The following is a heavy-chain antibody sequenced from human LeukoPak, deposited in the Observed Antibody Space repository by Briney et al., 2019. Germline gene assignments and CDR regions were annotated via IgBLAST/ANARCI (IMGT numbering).Heavy chain of an antibody. D-gene: IGHD3-22*01. J-gene: IGHJ4*02. CDR2: IRYDGSDK. Sequence: PGGSLRLSCAASGFTFNRYAMHWVRQAPGKGLEWVAFIRYDGSDKYYADSVKGRFTISRDNSKNTLYLQMNSLRAEDTGVYYCAKDEGGITMIEPNYYFDYWGQGTLVTVSS. CDR1: GFTFNRYA. V-gene: IGHV3-30*02. CDR3: AKDEGGITMIEPNYYFDY.